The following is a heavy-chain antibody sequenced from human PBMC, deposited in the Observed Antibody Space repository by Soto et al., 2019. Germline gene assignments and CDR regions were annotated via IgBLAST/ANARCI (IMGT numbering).Heavy chain of an antibody. CDR2: ITNGNT. V-gene: IGHV3-23*01. D-gene: IGHD3-3*01. CDR3: AKDKERGGYDSDFDS. CDR1: GFTFGTYG. J-gene: IGHJ4*02. Sequence: GGSLRLSCAASGFTFGTYGMGWVRQAPGKGLEWASTITNGNTYYAASVKGRFTISRDNSKNTLYLQMSSLRAEDTALYYCAKDKERGGYDSDFDSWGQGTLVTVSS.